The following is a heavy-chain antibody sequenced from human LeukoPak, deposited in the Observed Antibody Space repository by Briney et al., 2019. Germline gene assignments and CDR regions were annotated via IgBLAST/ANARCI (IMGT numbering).Heavy chain of an antibody. V-gene: IGHV3-66*04. J-gene: IGHJ4*02. CDR1: GFIVRSNY. Sequence: GGSLRLSCAAAGFIVRSNYMSWVRQSPGKGLEWVSVIYNGGTTDYADSVKGRFTISRDNAKNSLYLQMNSLRAEDTAVYFCARQQQQLWYDWGQGTLVTVSS. CDR3: ARQQQQLWYD. D-gene: IGHD5-18*01. CDR2: IYNGGTT.